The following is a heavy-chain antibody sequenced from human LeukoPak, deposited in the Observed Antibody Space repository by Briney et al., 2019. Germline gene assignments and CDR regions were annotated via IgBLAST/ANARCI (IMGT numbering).Heavy chain of an antibody. V-gene: IGHV1-8*01. CDR3: ARGPYGSGRYPMDV. D-gene: IGHD3-10*01. J-gene: IGHJ6*03. CDR1: GYTFTSYD. Sequence: GASVKVSCKASGYTFTSYDTNWVRQATGQGLEWMGWMNPNSGNTGYAQKFQGRVTMTRNTSIGTAYMELSNLRSEDTAVYYCARGPYGSGRYPMDVWGKGTTVTVSS. CDR2: MNPNSGNT.